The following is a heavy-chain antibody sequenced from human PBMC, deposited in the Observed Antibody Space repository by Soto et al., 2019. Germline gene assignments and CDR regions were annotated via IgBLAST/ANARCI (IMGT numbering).Heavy chain of an antibody. Sequence: CVASGFTFATYWMSWVRQAPGKGLQWVANIRQDGGAQYYVDSVKGRFTISRDNAKNSVYLQMDSLRVEDTAVYYCVRGGHGSGSYLGSSWGQGILVTVSS. D-gene: IGHD3-10*01. J-gene: IGHJ5*02. CDR3: VRGGHGSGSYLGSS. CDR2: IRQDGGAQ. V-gene: IGHV3-7*03. CDR1: GFTFATYW.